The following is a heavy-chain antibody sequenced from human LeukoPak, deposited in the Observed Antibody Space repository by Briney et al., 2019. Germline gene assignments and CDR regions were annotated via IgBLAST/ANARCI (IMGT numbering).Heavy chain of an antibody. V-gene: IGHV3-23*01. J-gene: IGHJ4*02. Sequence: GGSLRLSCAASGFTFSSYAMSWVRQAPGKGLEWVSAISGSGGSTYYADSVKGRFTISIDNPKNTMYIPMYSLRAEDTAVYYCAKAPVGHCSGGSCYPFDYWGQGTLVTVSS. CDR3: AKAPVGHCSGGSCYPFDY. CDR2: ISGSGGST. CDR1: GFTFSSYA. D-gene: IGHD2-15*01.